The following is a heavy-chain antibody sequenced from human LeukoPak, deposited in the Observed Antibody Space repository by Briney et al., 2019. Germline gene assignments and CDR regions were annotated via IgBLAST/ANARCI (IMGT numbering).Heavy chain of an antibody. J-gene: IGHJ4*02. V-gene: IGHV3-48*02. CDR1: GFTFGSYS. CDR2: ISGSSSDI. D-gene: IGHD3-10*01. CDR3: ARDWFSGTNYKPLFDY. Sequence: GGSLRLSCAASGFTFGSYSMNWVRQAPGKGLEWVSYISGSSSDIKYADSVKGRLTISRDNAKNSLYLQMNSLRDEDTAVYYCARDWFSGTNYKPLFDYWGQGTLVTVSS.